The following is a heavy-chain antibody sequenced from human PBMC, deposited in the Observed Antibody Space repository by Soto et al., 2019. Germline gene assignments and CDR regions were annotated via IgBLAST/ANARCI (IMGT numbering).Heavy chain of an antibody. Sequence: SETLSLTCTVSGGSITSGGYSCTWIRQSPGKGLEWIGYTYQSVSAYYNPSLKSRVTISLDRSKHQFSLNLTSVTAADTAVYYCARDYSGMDVWGQGTTVNVSS. V-gene: IGHV4-30-2*06. CDR1: GGSITSGGYS. CDR3: ARDYSGMDV. CDR2: TYQSVSA. J-gene: IGHJ6*02.